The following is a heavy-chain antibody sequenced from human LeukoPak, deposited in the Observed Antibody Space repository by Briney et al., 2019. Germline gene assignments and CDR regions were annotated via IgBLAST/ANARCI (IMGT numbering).Heavy chain of an antibody. J-gene: IGHJ4*02. V-gene: IGHV4-59*01. CDR2: IHYGGAA. CDR3: ARDAGATAY. Sequence: PSETLSLTCTVSGVSISTGYWTWVRQPPGKSLEWIGYIHYGGAATYNPSLQSRVTISIDTSKNQVSLKMTSVTSADTAVYYCARDAGATAYWGQGALVTVSS. CDR1: GVSISTGY. D-gene: IGHD4/OR15-4a*01.